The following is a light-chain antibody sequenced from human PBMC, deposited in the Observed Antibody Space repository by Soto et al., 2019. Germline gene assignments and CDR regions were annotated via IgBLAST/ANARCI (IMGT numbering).Light chain of an antibody. V-gene: IGKV3-20*01. CDR3: QQSGSSPYT. CDR1: QSVTSSY. Sequence: DIVLTQSPGTLSLSPGERATLSCRASQSVTSSYLAWYQQKPGQAPRLLIYGASTRATDIPDRFSGIASGTDFTLIISRLEPEDFAVYFCQQSGSSPYTFGQGTKLEIK. CDR2: GAS. J-gene: IGKJ2*01.